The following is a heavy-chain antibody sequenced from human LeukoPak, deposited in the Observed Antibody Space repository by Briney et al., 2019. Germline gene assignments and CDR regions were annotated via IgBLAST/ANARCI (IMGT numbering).Heavy chain of an antibody. Sequence: SETLSLTCTVSGYSISSGYYWGWIRQPPGKGLEWIGSMFHSGSTYYNPSLKSRVTISVDTSKNQFSLKLSSVTAADTAVYYCARAAYSSSSTYWFDPWGQGTLVTVSS. V-gene: IGHV4-38-2*02. CDR2: MFHSGST. CDR1: GYSISSGYY. CDR3: ARAAYSSSSTYWFDP. J-gene: IGHJ5*02. D-gene: IGHD6-13*01.